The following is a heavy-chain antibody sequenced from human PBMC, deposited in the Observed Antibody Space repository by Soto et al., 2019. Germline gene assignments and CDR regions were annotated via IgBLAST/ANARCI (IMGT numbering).Heavy chain of an antibody. V-gene: IGHV4-4*07. Sequence: SSETLSLTCSVSGGSMSKFCWSWIRKTAGKGLEWMGRVYATGTSDYNPSLRSRIAMSVDISKKTFSLRLRSVTAADTGVYYCVRDGSKTLRDCFDPWGQGILVTVSS. CDR1: GGSMSKFC. J-gene: IGHJ5*02. CDR3: VRDGSKTLRDCFDP. D-gene: IGHD4-17*01. CDR2: VYATGTS.